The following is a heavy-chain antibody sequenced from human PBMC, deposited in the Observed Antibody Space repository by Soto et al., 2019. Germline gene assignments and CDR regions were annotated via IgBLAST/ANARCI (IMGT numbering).Heavy chain of an antibody. J-gene: IGHJ3*02. Sequence: GGSLRLSCAASGFTFSSYAMHWVRQAPGTGPEWVAATSSDGTDNVYADSVSGRFTISRDNSKNTLYLQMNSLRSEDAAVYYCARTYECAKSDCYRAFDIWGQGTMVTVSS. D-gene: IGHD2-21*02. V-gene: IGHV3-30*04. CDR3: ARTYECAKSDCYRAFDI. CDR2: TSSDGTDN. CDR1: GFTFSSYA.